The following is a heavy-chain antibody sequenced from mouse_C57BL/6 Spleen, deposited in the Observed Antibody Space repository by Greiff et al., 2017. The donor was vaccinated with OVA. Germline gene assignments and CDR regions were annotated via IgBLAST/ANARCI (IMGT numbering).Heavy chain of an antibody. CDR1: GYTFTDHT. Sequence: VQRVESDAELVKPGASVKISCKVSGYTFTDHTIHWMKQRPEQGLEWIGYIYPRDGSTKYNEKFKGKATLTADKSSSTAYMQLNSLTSEDSAVYFCARRDYGSSPFDYWGQGTTLTVSS. CDR2: IYPRDGST. J-gene: IGHJ2*01. CDR3: ARRDYGSSPFDY. D-gene: IGHD1-1*01. V-gene: IGHV1-78*01.